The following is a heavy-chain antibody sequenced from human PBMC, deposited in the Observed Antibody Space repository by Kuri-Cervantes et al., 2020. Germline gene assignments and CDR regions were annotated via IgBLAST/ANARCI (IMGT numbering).Heavy chain of an antibody. D-gene: IGHD3-9*01. V-gene: IGHV3-30*04. CDR3: AKDIAPGMDYDILTGLGDV. CDR2: ISYDGKNQ. CDR1: GFTFKDYA. Sequence: GESLKISCEASGFTFKDYAMHWVRQAPGKGLEWLAVISYDGKNQYGADFVKGRFTISRDNAKNSLYLQMNSLRAEDTALYYCAKDIAPGMDYDILTGLGDVWGQGTTVTVSS. J-gene: IGHJ6*02.